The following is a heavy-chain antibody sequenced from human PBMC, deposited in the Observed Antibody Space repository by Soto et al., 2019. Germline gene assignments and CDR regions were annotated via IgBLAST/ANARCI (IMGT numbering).Heavy chain of an antibody. V-gene: IGHV3-11*01. Sequence: GGSLRLSCAASGFTFSDYYMSWIRQAPGKGLEWVSYISSSGSTIYYADSVKGRFTISRDNAKNSLYLQMNSLRAEDTAVYYCARDLPTSGWELIDYYYYVMDVWGQGTKVTVSS. D-gene: IGHD1-26*01. J-gene: IGHJ6*02. CDR1: GFTFSDYY. CDR2: ISSSGSTI. CDR3: ARDLPTSGWELIDYYYYVMDV.